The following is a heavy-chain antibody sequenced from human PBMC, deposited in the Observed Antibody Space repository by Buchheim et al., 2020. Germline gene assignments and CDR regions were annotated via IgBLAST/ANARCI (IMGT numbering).Heavy chain of an antibody. CDR1: GGSFSGYY. CDR3: ARAPWHYNWGTYRYYFDS. V-gene: IGHV4-34*01. D-gene: IGHD3-16*02. CDR2: INHSGST. J-gene: IGHJ4*02. Sequence: QVQLQQWGAGLLKPSETLSLTCAVYGGSFSGYYWSWIRQPPGKGLEWIGEINHSGSTNYNPSLKSRVTISVDRSKNQFSLKVNSVTAADTAVYYCARAPWHYNWGTYRYYFDSWGQGTL.